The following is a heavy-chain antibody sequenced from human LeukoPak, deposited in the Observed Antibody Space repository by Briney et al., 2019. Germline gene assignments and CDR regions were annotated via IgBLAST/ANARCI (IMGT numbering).Heavy chain of an antibody. D-gene: IGHD5-12*01. V-gene: IGHV3-13*04. CDR2: IGKAGDT. CDR3: VRDPSGHGLDV. Sequence: GGSLRLSCAASGFTFSNYDMHWVRQVTGKGLEWVSGIGKAGDTHYPGSVRGRFHISRENAKNSWVLQMNSLRAGDTAVYYCVRDPSGHGLDVWGQGTTVTVSS. CDR1: GFTFSNYD. J-gene: IGHJ6*02.